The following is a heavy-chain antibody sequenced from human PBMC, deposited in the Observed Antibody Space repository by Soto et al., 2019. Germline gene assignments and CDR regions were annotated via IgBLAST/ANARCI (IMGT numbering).Heavy chain of an antibody. J-gene: IGHJ4*02. Sequence: SVKVSCKASGCTFSSYAISGVRRAPGQGLEWMGGIIPIFGTANYAQKFQGRVTITADESTSTAYMELSSLRSEDTAVYYCARYSYGLSLFDYWGQGTLVTVSS. CDR3: ARYSYGLSLFDY. CDR1: GCTFSSYA. D-gene: IGHD5-18*01. V-gene: IGHV1-69*13. CDR2: IIPIFGTA.